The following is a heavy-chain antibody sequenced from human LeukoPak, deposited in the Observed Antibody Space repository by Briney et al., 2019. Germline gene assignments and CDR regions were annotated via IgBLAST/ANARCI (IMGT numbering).Heavy chain of an antibody. V-gene: IGHV3-7*01. CDR2: IKKEGSER. J-gene: IGHJ3*01. D-gene: IGHD2-2*01. CDR1: GFTLSSYW. CDR3: PSAREYCSSSSCYLIGAFDV. Sequence: GGSLRLSCAASGFTLSSYWMSWVSQAPGKLSEWVANIKKEGSERYYVDSGKGRFTISRDNAKNSLYLQMNSLSAEDTAVYARPSAREYCSSSSCYLIGAFDVWGQGTMVTVSS.